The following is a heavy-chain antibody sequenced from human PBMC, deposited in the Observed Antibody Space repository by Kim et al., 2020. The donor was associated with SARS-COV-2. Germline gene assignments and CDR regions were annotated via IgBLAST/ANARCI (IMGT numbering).Heavy chain of an antibody. J-gene: IGHJ4*02. D-gene: IGHD3-10*01. CDR2: ST. Sequence: STYYNPSLKSRVTISVDTSKNQFSLKLSSVTAADTAVYYCPGGREYYFDYWGQGTLVTVSS. V-gene: IGHV4-31*02. CDR3: PGGREYYFDY.